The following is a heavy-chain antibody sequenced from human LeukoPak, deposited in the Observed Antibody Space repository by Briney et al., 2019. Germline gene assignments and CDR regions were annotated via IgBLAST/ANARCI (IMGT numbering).Heavy chain of an antibody. J-gene: IGHJ5*02. CDR1: GYTFTSYG. CDR2: ISPYNGNT. CDR3: ARSNDCSGSSCYGDWFDP. V-gene: IGHV1-18*01. D-gene: IGHD2-15*01. Sequence: ASVKVSCKASGYTFTSYGISWVRQAPGQGLEWMGWISPYNGNTNYAQKVQGRVTMTTDTTTSTAYMELRSLRSDDTAVYYCARSNDCSGSSCYGDWFDPWGQGPLVTVSS.